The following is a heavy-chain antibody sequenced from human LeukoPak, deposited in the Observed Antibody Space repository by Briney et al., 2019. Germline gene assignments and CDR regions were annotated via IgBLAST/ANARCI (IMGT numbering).Heavy chain of an antibody. J-gene: IGHJ6*02. CDR2: IRSKAYGGTT. Sequence: GGSLRLSCAASGFTFSSYAMSWVRQAPGKGLEWVGFIRSKAYGGTTEYAASVKGRFTISRDDSKSIAYLQMNSLKTEDTAVYYCTRFVDTAMVMTYGMDVWGQGTTVTVSS. V-gene: IGHV3-49*04. D-gene: IGHD5-18*01. CDR3: TRFVDTAMVMTYGMDV. CDR1: GFTFSSYA.